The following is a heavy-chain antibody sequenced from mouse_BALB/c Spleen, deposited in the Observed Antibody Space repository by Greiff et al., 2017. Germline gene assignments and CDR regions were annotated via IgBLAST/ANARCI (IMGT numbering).Heavy chain of an antibody. J-gene: IGHJ1*01. CDR2: INPNNGGT. D-gene: IGHD2-14*01. Sequence: VQLQQSGPELVKPGASVKISCKTSGYTFTEYTMHWVKQSHGKSLEWIGGINPNNGGTSYNQKFKGKATLTVDKSSTAYMELRSLTSEDSAVYYCARHRYGPYWYFDVWGAGTTVTVSS. V-gene: IGHV1-18*01. CDR3: ARHRYGPYWYFDV. CDR1: GYTFTEYT.